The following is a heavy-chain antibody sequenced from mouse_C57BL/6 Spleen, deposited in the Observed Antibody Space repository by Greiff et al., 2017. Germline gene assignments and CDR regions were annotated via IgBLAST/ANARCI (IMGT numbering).Heavy chain of an antibody. V-gene: IGHV1-5*01. CDR1: GYTFTSYW. J-gene: IGHJ1*03. CDR3: TRVGITTVVEYFDV. CDR2: IYPGNSDT. Sequence: VQLQQSGTVLARPGASVKMSCKTSGYTFTSYWMHWVKQRPGQGLEWIGAIYPGNSDTSYNQKFKGKAKLTAVTSASTAYMELSSLTNEDSAVYYCTRVGITTVVEYFDVWGTGTTVTVSS. D-gene: IGHD1-1*01.